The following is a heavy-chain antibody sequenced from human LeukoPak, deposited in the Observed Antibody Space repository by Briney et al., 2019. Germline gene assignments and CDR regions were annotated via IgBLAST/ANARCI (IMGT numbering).Heavy chain of an antibody. J-gene: IGHJ4*02. CDR1: GFIFSNYW. CDR3: ARDKSYGDSEDY. CDR2: IKQVGREK. D-gene: IGHD4-17*01. Sequence: GGSLRLSCSASGFIFSNYWMSWVRQAPGKGLEWVANIKQVGREKYYVDSVKGRFTISRDNAKNSLSLQMNSLRAEDTAVYYCARDKSYGDSEDYWGQGTLVTVSS. V-gene: IGHV3-7*05.